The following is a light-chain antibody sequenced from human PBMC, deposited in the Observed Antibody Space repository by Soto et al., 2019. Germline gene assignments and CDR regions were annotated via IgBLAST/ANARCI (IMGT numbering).Light chain of an antibody. CDR3: QQYDAYPWT. J-gene: IGKJ2*02. CDR1: QSVGSW. CDR2: KAS. Sequence: DIQMTQSPSTLSASVGDRVTITCRASQSVGSWLAWYQQKPGKAPKYLIYKASILESGVPSRFSGSGSGTEFTLTISSLQPDDFATYYCQQYDAYPWTFGQGTKLDVK. V-gene: IGKV1-5*03.